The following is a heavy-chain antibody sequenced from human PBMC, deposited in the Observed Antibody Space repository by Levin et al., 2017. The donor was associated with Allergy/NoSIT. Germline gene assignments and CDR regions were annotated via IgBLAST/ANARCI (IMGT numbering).Heavy chain of an antibody. J-gene: IGHJ4*02. Sequence: KISCKASGGTFSSYAISWVRQAPGQGLEWMGRIIPILGIANYAQKFQGRVTITADKSTSTAYMELSSLRSEDTAVYYCARDNRDGDYLDYWGQGTLVTVSS. CDR2: IIPILGIA. V-gene: IGHV1-69*04. CDR1: GGTFSSYA. D-gene: IGHD4-17*01. CDR3: ARDNRDGDYLDY.